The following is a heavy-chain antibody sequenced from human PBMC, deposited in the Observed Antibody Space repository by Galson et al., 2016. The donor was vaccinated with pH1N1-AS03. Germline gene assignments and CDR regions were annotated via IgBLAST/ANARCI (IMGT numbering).Heavy chain of an antibody. CDR2: INKDGNEK. CDR3: ARDRTVVAASIIYYYGMDV. D-gene: IGHD2-2*01. Sequence: SLRLSCAASGFTFNDHTMHWVRQAPGKGLEWVANINKDGNEKYYVDSVKGRFAISRDNAKNSLYLQMNSLRAEDTAVYYCARDRTVVAASIIYYYGMDVWGQGTTVTVSS. V-gene: IGHV3-7*03. J-gene: IGHJ6*02. CDR1: GFTFNDHT.